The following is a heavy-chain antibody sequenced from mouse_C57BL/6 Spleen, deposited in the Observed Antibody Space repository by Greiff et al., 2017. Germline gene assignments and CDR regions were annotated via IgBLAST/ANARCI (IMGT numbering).Heavy chain of an antibody. CDR2: INPNNGGT. CDR3: ASGGNYDRAWFAY. J-gene: IGHJ3*01. Sequence: VQLQQSGPELVKPGASVKMSCKASGYTFTDYNMHWVKQSHGKSLEWIGYINPNNGGTSYNQKFKGKATLTVNKSSSTAYMELRSLTSEDSAVYYCASGGNYDRAWFAYWGQGTLVTVSA. CDR1: GYTFTDYN. V-gene: IGHV1-22*01. D-gene: IGHD2-4*01.